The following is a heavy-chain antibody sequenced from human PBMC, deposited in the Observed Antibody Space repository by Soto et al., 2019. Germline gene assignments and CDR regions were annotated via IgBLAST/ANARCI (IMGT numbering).Heavy chain of an antibody. Sequence: LVRQAPGKGLEWVSGISKSGDRTYYGDSVKGRFTISRDNSKNTLYLQMNSLRDEDTAVYYCAKDLSGAVGFDYWGQGTQVTVSS. J-gene: IGHJ4*02. CDR3: AKDLSGAVGFDY. V-gene: IGHV3-23*01. CDR2: ISKSGDRT. D-gene: IGHD3-10*02.